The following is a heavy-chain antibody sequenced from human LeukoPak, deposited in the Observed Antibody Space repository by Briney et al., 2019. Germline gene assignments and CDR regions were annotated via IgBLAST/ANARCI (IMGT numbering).Heavy chain of an antibody. D-gene: IGHD5-12*01. Sequence: GGSLRLSCAASGFTFTNYWMSWVRQALGKGLELVANIKQDRSEKYYVDSVKGRFTISRDNAKNSLYLQMNSLRAEDTGVYYCARDVQVATIYPLDYWGQGTLVTVSS. CDR2: IKQDRSEK. CDR1: GFTFTNYW. V-gene: IGHV3-7*01. CDR3: ARDVQVATIYPLDY. J-gene: IGHJ4*02.